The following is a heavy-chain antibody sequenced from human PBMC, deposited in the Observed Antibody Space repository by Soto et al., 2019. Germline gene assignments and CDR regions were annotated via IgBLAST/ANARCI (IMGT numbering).Heavy chain of an antibody. V-gene: IGHV5-51*01. J-gene: IGHJ4*02. CDR2: IYPGDSDT. CDR1: GYSFTSYW. CDR3: ARSYEGSSGYYPRDYYFDY. D-gene: IGHD3-22*01. Sequence: PGESLKISCQGSGYSFTSYWIGWVRQMPGKGLEWMGIIYPGDSDTRYSPSFQGQVTISADKSIGTAYLQWSSLKASDTAMYYCARSYEGSSGYYPRDYYFDYWGQGTLVTVSS.